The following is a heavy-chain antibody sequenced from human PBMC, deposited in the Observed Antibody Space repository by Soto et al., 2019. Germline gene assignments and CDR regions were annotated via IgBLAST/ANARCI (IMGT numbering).Heavy chain of an antibody. J-gene: IGHJ3*02. CDR2: IYYSGST. CDR3: ARRVVVAATPATFDI. Sequence: PSETLSLTCTVSGGSISSSSYYWGWIRQPPGKGLEWIGSIYYSGSTYYNPSLKSRVTISVDTSKNQFSLKLSSVTAADTAVYNCARRVVVAATPATFDIWGQGTMVTVSS. CDR1: GGSISSSSYY. D-gene: IGHD2-15*01. V-gene: IGHV4-39*01.